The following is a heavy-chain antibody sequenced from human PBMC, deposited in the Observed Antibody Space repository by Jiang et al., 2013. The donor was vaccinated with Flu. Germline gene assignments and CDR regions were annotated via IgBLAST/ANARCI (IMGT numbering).Heavy chain of an antibody. CDR2: IYTSGRT. CDR1: GGSIRSGNSYY. V-gene: IGHV4-61*02. CDR3: ASQVRVDYYYYGMDV. D-gene: IGHD3-10*01. Sequence: GLVKPSQTLSLTCTVSGGSIRSGNSYYWTWIRQPAGKGLEWIGRIYTSGRTNYNPSLESRLTMSVDTSKNQFSLNLSSVTAADTAVYYCASQVRVDYYYYGMDVWGQGTTVTVSS. J-gene: IGHJ6*02.